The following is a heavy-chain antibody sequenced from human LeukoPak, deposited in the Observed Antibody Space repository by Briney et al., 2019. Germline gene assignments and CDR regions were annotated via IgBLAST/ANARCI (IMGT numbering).Heavy chain of an antibody. CDR1: GFTFSSYA. V-gene: IGHV3-23*01. CDR3: AKVSGVGATAFDI. CDR2: ISGSGGST. J-gene: IGHJ3*02. Sequence: GGSLRLSCAASGFTFSSYAMSWVRQAPGKGLEWVSAISGSGGSTYYAASVKGRFTISRDNSKNTLYLQMNSLRAEETAVYYCAKVSGVGATAFDIWGQGTMVTVSS. D-gene: IGHD1-26*01.